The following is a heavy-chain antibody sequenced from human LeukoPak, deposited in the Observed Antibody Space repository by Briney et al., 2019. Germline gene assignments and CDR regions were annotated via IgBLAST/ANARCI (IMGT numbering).Heavy chain of an antibody. CDR3: AKEDAPLGGRPDY. CDR2: IRYDGSNK. D-gene: IGHD3-16*01. CDR1: GFTFSSYG. Sequence: GGSLRLSCAASGFTFSSYGMHWVRQAPGKGLEWVAFIRYDGSNKYYADSVKGRFTISRDNSKKTLYLQMNSLRAEDTAVYYCAKEDAPLGGRPDYWGQGTLVTVSS. J-gene: IGHJ4*02. V-gene: IGHV3-30*02.